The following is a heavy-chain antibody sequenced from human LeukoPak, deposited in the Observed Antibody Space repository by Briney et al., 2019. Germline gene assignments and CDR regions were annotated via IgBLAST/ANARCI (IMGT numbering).Heavy chain of an antibody. V-gene: IGHV4-34*01. J-gene: IGHJ6*02. D-gene: IGHD3-10*01. Sequence: SETLSLTCAVYGGSFSGYYWSWIRQPPGKGLEWIGEINHSGSTNYNPSLKSRVTISVDTSKNQFSLKLSPVTAADTAVYYCASFRRGRRSGSYYNALDYYDYGMDVWGQGTTVTVSS. CDR2: INHSGST. CDR3: ASFRRGRRSGSYYNALDYYDYGMDV. CDR1: GGSFSGYY.